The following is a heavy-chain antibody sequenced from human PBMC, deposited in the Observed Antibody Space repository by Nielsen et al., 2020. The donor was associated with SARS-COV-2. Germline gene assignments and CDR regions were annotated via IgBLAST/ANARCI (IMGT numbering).Heavy chain of an antibody. J-gene: IGHJ4*02. V-gene: IGHV3-9*01. D-gene: IGHD4-11*01. Sequence: GGSLRLSCAAPGFTISGSSMHWVRQAPGKGLEWVSGISWNSGSIGYADSVKGRFTISRDNAKNSLYLQMNSLRAEDTALYYCAKASEPDYTFDYWGQGTLVTVSS. CDR3: AKASEPDYTFDY. CDR1: GFTISGSS. CDR2: ISWNSGSI.